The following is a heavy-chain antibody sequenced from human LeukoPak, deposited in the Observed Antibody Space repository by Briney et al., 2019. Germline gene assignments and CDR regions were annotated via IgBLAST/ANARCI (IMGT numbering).Heavy chain of an antibody. J-gene: IGHJ4*02. V-gene: IGHV4-30-2*01. Sequence: PSETLSLTCAVSGGSISSGGYYWSWIRQPPGKGLEWIGCIYHSGSTYYNPSLKSRVTISVDRSKNQFSLKLSSVTAADTAVYYCARAVDSSGWSTGRVFDYWGQGTLVTVSS. CDR2: IYHSGST. CDR1: GGSISSGGYY. D-gene: IGHD6-19*01. CDR3: ARAVDSSGWSTGRVFDY.